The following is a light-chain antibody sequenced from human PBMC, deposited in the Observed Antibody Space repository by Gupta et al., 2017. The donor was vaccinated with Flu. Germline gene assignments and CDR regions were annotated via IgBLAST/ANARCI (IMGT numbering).Light chain of an antibody. CDR1: QSLVYRDGNIY. Sequence: DVVMTQSPLSLPVTLGQPASISCRSTQSLVYRDGNIYLNWFRQRPGQSPRRLIYQSSNRDSGVPDRFSGSGSGTDFTLMISSVEAEDVGIYYCMQGKHWPSTFGQGTKLEIK. V-gene: IGKV2-30*01. J-gene: IGKJ2*01. CDR3: MQGKHWPST. CDR2: QSS.